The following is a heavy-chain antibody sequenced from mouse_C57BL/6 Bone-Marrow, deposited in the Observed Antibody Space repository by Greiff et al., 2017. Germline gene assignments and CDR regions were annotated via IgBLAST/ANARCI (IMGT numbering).Heavy chain of an antibody. Sequence: EVQLQQSGPELVKPGASVKISCKASGYTFTDYYMNWVKQSHGKSLEWIGDINPNNGGTSYNQKFKGKATLTVDKSSSTAYMELRSLTSEDSSVYCCAPHYYGSSFQDAYWGQGTLVTVSA. V-gene: IGHV1-26*01. CDR2: INPNNGGT. D-gene: IGHD1-1*01. CDR3: APHYYGSSFQDAY. J-gene: IGHJ3*01. CDR1: GYTFTDYY.